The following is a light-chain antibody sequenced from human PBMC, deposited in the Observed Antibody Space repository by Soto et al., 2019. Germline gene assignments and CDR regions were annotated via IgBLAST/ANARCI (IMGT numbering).Light chain of an antibody. J-gene: IGLJ2*01. CDR2: DVS. CDR3: SSYTSSSTLV. CDR1: SSDVGGYHY. Sequence: QSALTQPASVSGSPGQSITISCTGTSSDVGGYHYVSWYQHHPGNAPKLMIYDVSNRPSGVSNRFSGSKSGNTASLTISGLQAEDEADYYCSSYTSSSTLVFGGGTKVTFL. V-gene: IGLV2-14*03.